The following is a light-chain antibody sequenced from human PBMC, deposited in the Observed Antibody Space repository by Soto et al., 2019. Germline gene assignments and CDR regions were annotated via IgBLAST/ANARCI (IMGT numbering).Light chain of an antibody. CDR1: SSNVGGYDY. V-gene: IGLV2-11*01. Sequence: QSALTQPPSASGSPGQSVTISCTGTSSNVGGYDYVSWYQQHPGKAPKLMIYDVSKRPSGVPDRFSGSKSGNTASLTISGLQAEDEADYYCCSYPGSHTWVFGGGTKVTVL. CDR2: DVS. J-gene: IGLJ3*02. CDR3: CSYPGSHTWV.